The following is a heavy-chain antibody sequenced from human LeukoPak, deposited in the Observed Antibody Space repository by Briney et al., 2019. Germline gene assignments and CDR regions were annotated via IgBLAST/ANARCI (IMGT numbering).Heavy chain of an antibody. D-gene: IGHD5-24*01. CDR2: MNPNSGNT. CDR3: AREMATKAYVIDY. Sequence: GASVKVSCKASGYTFTSYDINWVRQATRQGLEWMGWMNPNSGNTGYAQKFQGRVTMTRNTSISTAYMELSSLRSEDTAVYYCAREMATKAYVIDYWGQGTLVTVSS. V-gene: IGHV1-8*01. CDR1: GYTFTSYD. J-gene: IGHJ4*02.